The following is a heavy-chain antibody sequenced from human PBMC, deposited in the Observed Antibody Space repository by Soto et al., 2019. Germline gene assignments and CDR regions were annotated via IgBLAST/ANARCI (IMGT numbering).Heavy chain of an antibody. CDR1: GYTFTSYY. Sequence: ASVKVSCKASGYTFTSYYMHWVRQAPGQGLEWMGIINPSGGSTSYAQKFQGRVTMTRDTSTSTVYMELSSLRSEDTAVYYCARDLDYGGNSRASKPEYYYYGMDVWGQGTTVTVSS. D-gene: IGHD4-17*01. V-gene: IGHV1-46*01. CDR2: INPSGGST. CDR3: ARDLDYGGNSRASKPEYYYYGMDV. J-gene: IGHJ6*02.